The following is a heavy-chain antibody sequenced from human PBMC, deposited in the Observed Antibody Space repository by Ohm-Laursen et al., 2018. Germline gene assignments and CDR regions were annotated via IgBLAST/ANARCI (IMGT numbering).Heavy chain of an antibody. D-gene: IGHD4-11*01. CDR2: IWYDGTNR. V-gene: IGHV3-33*03. CDR1: GFSFNDYG. CDR3: AKRDVSNYHCFDS. J-gene: IGHJ4*02. Sequence: SLRLSCSAPGFSFNDYGMHWVRQAPGKGLEWVAVIWYDGTNRYYADSVEGRFTISRDKFKNTLDLQMNSLRAEDTAVYYCAKRDVSNYHCFDSWGQGTLVTVSS.